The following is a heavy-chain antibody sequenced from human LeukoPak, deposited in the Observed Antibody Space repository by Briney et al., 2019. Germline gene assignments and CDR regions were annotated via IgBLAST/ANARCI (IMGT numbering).Heavy chain of an antibody. CDR2: IDKKGKGYATAT. CDR3: TRDSGTYNWFAT. V-gene: IGHV3-73*01. D-gene: IGHD1-26*01. J-gene: IGHJ5*01. Sequence: GGSLRLSCAASGFTFSGSAIHWVRQSSGKGLEWVGQIDKKGKGYATATAYAATVKGRFTISRDDSINTAYLQMKSLKTEDTALYYCTRDSGTYNWFATWGHGTLVTVSS. CDR1: GFTFSGSA.